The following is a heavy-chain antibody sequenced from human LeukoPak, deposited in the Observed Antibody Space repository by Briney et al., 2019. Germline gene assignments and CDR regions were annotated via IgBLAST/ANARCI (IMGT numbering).Heavy chain of an antibody. J-gene: IGHJ4*02. CDR2: INSDGINT. V-gene: IGHV3-74*01. CDR3: ARPGGSGSYALWGY. Sequence: PGGSLRLSCAASGFTFSNYWMHWVRQAPGKGLVWVSRINSDGINTSYADSVKGRFTISRDNAKNTLYLQMNSLRAEDTAVCYCARPGGSGSYALWGYWGQGTLVTVSS. CDR1: GFTFSNYW. D-gene: IGHD3-10*01.